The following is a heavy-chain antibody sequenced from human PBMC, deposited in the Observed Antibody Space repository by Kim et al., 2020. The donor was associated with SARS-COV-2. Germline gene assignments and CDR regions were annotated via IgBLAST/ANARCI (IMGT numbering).Heavy chain of an antibody. J-gene: IGHJ4*02. CDR2: INHSGST. V-gene: IGHV4-34*01. Sequence: SETLSLTCAVYGGSFSGYYWSWIRQPPGKGLEWIGEINHSGSTNYNPSLKSRVTISVDTSKNQFSLKLSSVTAADTAVYYCARGFEADSSSWYFDYWGQG. D-gene: IGHD6-13*01. CDR3: ARGFEADSSSWYFDY. CDR1: GGSFSGYY.